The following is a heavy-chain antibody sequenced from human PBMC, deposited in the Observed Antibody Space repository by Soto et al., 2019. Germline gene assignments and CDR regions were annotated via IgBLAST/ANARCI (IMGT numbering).Heavy chain of an antibody. Sequence: GSLRLSCAVSGXNLMSYCMSWVRQAPGKGLELVASIKDDGSEIYYLQSVSGRFTISRDRAGNALHLAMNYLSAADTGVYFCARDIGFDYVNWGQGTLGTVSS. D-gene: IGHD3-16*01. CDR1: GXNLMSYC. CDR3: ARDIGFDYVN. V-gene: IGHV3-7*01. J-gene: IGHJ4*02. CDR2: IKDDGSEI.